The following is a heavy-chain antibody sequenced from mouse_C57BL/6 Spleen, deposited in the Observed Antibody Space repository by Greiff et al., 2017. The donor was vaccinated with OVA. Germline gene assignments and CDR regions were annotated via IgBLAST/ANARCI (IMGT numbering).Heavy chain of an antibody. CDR3: ARRSGLLYAMDY. Sequence: EVKVVESGGGLVQPGGSLKLSCAASGFTFSDYYMYWVRQTPEKRLEWVAYISNGGGSTYYPDTVQGRFTISRDNAKNTLYLQMSRLKSEDTAMYYCARRSGLLYAMDYWGQGTSVTVSS. D-gene: IGHD2-10*01. CDR2: ISNGGGST. J-gene: IGHJ4*01. V-gene: IGHV5-12*01. CDR1: GFTFSDYY.